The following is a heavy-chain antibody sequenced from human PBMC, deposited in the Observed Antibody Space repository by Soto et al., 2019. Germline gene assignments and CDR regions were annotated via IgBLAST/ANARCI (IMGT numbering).Heavy chain of an antibody. CDR1: GGSISSGGYS. Sequence: QLQLQESGSGLVKPSQTLSLTCAVSGGSISSGGYSWSWIRQPPGKGLEWIGYIYHSGSTYYNPTLKSRVTISVDSAKNQFSLKMSSVTAADPAVYYCARLKAYYASSGYHNWYFDLWGRGTLVTVSS. J-gene: IGHJ2*01. CDR3: ARLKAYYASSGYHNWYFDL. D-gene: IGHD3-22*01. CDR2: IYHSGST. V-gene: IGHV4-30-2*01.